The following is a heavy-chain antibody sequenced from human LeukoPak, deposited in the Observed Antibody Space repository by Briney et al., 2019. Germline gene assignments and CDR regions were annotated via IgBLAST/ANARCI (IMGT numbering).Heavy chain of an antibody. CDR2: ISSSSSYI. D-gene: IGHD5-24*01. CDR3: ARGRDGYIYPYFDY. CDR1: GFTFSSYS. Sequence: NTGRSLRLSCAASGFTFSSYSMNWVRQAPGKGLEWVSSISSSSSYIYYADSVKGRFTISRDNAKNSLYLQMNSLRAEDTAAYYCARGRDGYIYPYFDYWGQGTLVTVSS. J-gene: IGHJ4*02. V-gene: IGHV3-21*01.